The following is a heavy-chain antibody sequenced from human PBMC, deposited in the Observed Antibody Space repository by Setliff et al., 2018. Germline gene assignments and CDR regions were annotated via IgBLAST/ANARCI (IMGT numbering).Heavy chain of an antibody. D-gene: IGHD4-17*01. CDR2: MNPKTGDT. V-gene: IGHV1-2*02. CDR1: GYTFTNYD. J-gene: IGHJ1*01. Sequence: ASVKVSCKTSGYTFTNYDINWVRQATGQGLEWMGWMNPKTGDTLYAPKFQGRVTMTRDRSSNTAYMDLSRLTSDDTAVYYCARVAYGLEYFQYWGQGTLVTISS. CDR3: ARVAYGLEYFQY.